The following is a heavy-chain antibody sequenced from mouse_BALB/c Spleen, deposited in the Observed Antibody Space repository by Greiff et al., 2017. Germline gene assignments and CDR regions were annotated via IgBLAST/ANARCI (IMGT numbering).Heavy chain of an antibody. CDR3: ARHFPMDY. Sequence: EVKLVESGGGLVKPGGSLKLSCAASGFAFSSYDMSWVRQTPEKRLEWVAYISSGGGSTYYPDTVKGRFTISRDNAKNTLYLQMSSLKSEDTAMYYCARHFPMDYWGQGTSVTVSS. CDR1: GFAFSSYD. J-gene: IGHJ4*01. CDR2: ISSGGGST. V-gene: IGHV5-12-1*01.